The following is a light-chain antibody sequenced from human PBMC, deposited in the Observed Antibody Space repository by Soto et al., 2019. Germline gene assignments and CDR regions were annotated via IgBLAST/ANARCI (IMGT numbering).Light chain of an antibody. CDR2: DAS. Sequence: EIVLTQSPATLSLSPGERATLSCRASQSVSSYLAWYQQKPGQAPRLLIYDASNRATGIPARFSGSGSGTDFTLTISSLEPEDFAVYYCQARTFGGGTKVEIK. CDR1: QSVSSY. V-gene: IGKV3-11*01. CDR3: QART. J-gene: IGKJ4*01.